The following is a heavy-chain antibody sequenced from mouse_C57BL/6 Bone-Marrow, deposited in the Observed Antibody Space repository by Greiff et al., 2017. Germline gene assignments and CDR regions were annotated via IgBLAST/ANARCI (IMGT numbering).Heavy chain of an antibody. CDR3: ARPYYYGTFMDY. J-gene: IGHJ4*01. V-gene: IGHV1-64*01. CDR2: IHPNSGST. D-gene: IGHD1-1*01. CDR1: GYTFTSYW. Sequence: QVQLQQPGAELVKPGASVKLSCKASGYTFTSYWMHWVKQRPGQGLEWIGMIHPNSGSTNYNEKFNSKATLTVDKSSSTAYMQLSSLTSDDSAVYYCARPYYYGTFMDYWGQGTSVTVSS.